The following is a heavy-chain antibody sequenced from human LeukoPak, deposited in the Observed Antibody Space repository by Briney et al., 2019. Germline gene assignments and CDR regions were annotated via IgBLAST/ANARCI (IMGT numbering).Heavy chain of an antibody. Sequence: GGSLRLSCSASGFTFSIYTMHWVRQAPGKGLEWVGRIKSKTDGGTTDYAAPVKGRFTISRDDSKNTLYLQMNSLKTEDTAVYYCTTVVPTVTTMYYFDYWGQGTLVTVSS. CDR2: IKSKTDGGTT. J-gene: IGHJ4*02. CDR3: TTVVPTVTTMYYFDY. V-gene: IGHV3-15*01. CDR1: GFTFSIYT. D-gene: IGHD4-17*01.